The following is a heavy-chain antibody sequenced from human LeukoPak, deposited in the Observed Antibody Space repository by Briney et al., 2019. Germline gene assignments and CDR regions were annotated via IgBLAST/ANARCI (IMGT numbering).Heavy chain of an antibody. CDR3: ARIGSGYYYDY. D-gene: IGHD3-22*01. CDR2: IYYSGST. J-gene: IGHJ4*02. CDR1: GGSISSGGYY. V-gene: IGHV4-31*03. Sequence: SETLSLTCTVSGGSISSGGYYWSWIRQHPGKGLEWIGYIYYSGSTYYNPSLRSRVTISVDTSKNQFSLKLSSVTAADTAVYYCARIGSGYYYDYWGQGTLVTVSS.